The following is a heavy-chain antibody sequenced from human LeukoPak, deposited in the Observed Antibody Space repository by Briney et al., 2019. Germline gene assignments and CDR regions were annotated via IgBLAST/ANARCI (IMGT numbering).Heavy chain of an antibody. Sequence: PSETLSLTCAVYGGSFSGYYWSWIRQPPGKGLEWIGEINHSGSTNYNPSLKSRVAISVDTSKNQFSLKLSSVTAADTAVYYCARVSRALKRGGRSGMDVWGKGTTVTVSS. V-gene: IGHV4-34*01. J-gene: IGHJ6*04. CDR1: GGSFSGYY. CDR3: ARVSRALKRGGRSGMDV. CDR2: INHSGST. D-gene: IGHD3-16*01.